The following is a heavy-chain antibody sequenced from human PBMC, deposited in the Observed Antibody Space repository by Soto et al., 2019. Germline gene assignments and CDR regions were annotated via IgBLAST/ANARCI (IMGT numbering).Heavy chain of an antibody. J-gene: IGHJ4*02. CDR1: GFAFSSYG. Sequence: QVQLVESGGGVVQPGGSLRLSCATSGFAFSSYGMHWVRQAPGKGLEWVAVVRFDAINKYYADSVKGRFTISRDNSKSMVYLQMNSLIPDDTAVYYCAKLPNCGGDCYFDYWGQGTLVTVSS. D-gene: IGHD2-21*02. V-gene: IGHV3-30*02. CDR2: VRFDAINK. CDR3: AKLPNCGGDCYFDY.